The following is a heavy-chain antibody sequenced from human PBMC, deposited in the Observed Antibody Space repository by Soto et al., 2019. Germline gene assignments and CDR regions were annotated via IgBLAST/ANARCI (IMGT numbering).Heavy chain of an antibody. J-gene: IGHJ4*02. Sequence: SETLSLTCTVSGGSISSYYWSWIRQPPGKGLEWIGYIYYSGSTNYNPSLKSRVTISVDTSKNQFSLKLSSVTAADTAVYYCARAPKRYDILTGYPSGAYYFDYWGQGTLVTVSS. CDR3: ARAPKRYDILTGYPSGAYYFDY. D-gene: IGHD3-9*01. CDR1: GGSISSYY. V-gene: IGHV4-59*01. CDR2: IYYSGST.